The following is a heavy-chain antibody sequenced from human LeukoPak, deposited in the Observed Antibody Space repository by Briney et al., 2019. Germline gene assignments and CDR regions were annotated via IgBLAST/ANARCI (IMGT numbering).Heavy chain of an antibody. CDR3: ARSPGCSGGSCSGYDAFDI. J-gene: IGHJ3*02. CDR2: ISYEGSNK. Sequence: PGRSLRLSCAASGFTFSSYAMHWVRQAPGKGLAWVAVISYEGSNKYYADSVKGRFTISRDNSKNTLYLQMNSLRAEDTAVYYCARSPGCSGGSCSGYDAFDIWGQGTMVTVSS. CDR1: GFTFSSYA. D-gene: IGHD2-15*01. V-gene: IGHV3-30*04.